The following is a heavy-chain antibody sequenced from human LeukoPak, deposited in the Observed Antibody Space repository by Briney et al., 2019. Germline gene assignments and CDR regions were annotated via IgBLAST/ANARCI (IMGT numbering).Heavy chain of an antibody. CDR1: GFTFSSYA. J-gene: IGHJ4*02. CDR3: AKDPTHYRVWDYYETIGLSY. D-gene: IGHD3-22*01. Sequence: GSLRLSCAASGFTFSSYAMHWVRQAPGKGLEWVAVISYDGSNKYYADSVKGRFTISRDNSKNTLNLQMNSLRAEDTAVYYCAKDPTHYRVWDYYETIGLSYWGQGTLVTVSS. CDR2: ISYDGSNK. V-gene: IGHV3-30*04.